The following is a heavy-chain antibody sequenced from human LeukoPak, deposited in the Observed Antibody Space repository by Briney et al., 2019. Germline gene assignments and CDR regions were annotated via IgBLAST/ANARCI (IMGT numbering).Heavy chain of an antibody. J-gene: IGHJ4*02. Sequence: GGSLRLSCTASGFTFSGFSMHWVRQAPGKGLEWLSYISTSSRSTYYADSVKGRFTISRDNAKNTLFLDMHSLRPGDSAVYYCARSAVRGVACDYWGREPSSLSLQ. CDR3: ARSAVRGVACDY. D-gene: IGHD3-10*01. CDR1: GFTFSGFS. CDR2: ISTSSRST. V-gene: IGHV3-48*01.